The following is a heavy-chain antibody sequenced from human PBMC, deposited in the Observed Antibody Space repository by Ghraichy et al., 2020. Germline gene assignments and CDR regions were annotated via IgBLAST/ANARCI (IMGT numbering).Heavy chain of an antibody. CDR1: GFTFSSYA. CDR2: ISYDGSNK. Sequence: GGSLRLSCAASGFTFSSYAMHWVRQAPGKGLEWVAVISYDGSNKYYADSVKGRFTISRDNSKNTLYLQMNSLRAEDTAVYYCARGLRWELLFLPDYWGQGTLVTVSS. CDR3: ARGLRWELLFLPDY. V-gene: IGHV3-30-3*01. J-gene: IGHJ4*02. D-gene: IGHD1-26*01.